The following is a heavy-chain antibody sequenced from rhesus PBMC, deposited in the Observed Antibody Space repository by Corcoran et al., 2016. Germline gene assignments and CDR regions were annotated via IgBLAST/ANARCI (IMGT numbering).Heavy chain of an antibody. D-gene: IGHD1-26*01. Sequence: EVQLVESGGGLVKPGGSLRLSCAAPGSTFSSSACLWVRQDYEKGLEWVGLIRSKSNNYEPGYAASGKGSFTISRDDSKNTAYLQMSSLKTEDTAVYYCVNWNYGYWGQGVLVTVSS. V-gene: IGHV3-118*01. CDR1: GSTFSSSA. CDR3: VNWNYGY. J-gene: IGHJ4*01. CDR2: IRSKSNNYEP.